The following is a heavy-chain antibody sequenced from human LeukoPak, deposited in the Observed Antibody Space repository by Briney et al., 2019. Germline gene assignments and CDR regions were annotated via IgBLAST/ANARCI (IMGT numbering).Heavy chain of an antibody. Sequence: SETLSLTCTVSGGSISSGTYYWNWIRQPAGKGLEWIGRIYNSGTTNYNPSLKSRVTISVDTSKNQFSLKLSSVTAADTAVYYCARHYPLFDYYDSTFDYWGQGTLVTVSS. V-gene: IGHV4-61*02. D-gene: IGHD3-22*01. J-gene: IGHJ4*02. CDR1: GGSISSGTYY. CDR2: IYNSGTT. CDR3: ARHYPLFDYYDSTFDY.